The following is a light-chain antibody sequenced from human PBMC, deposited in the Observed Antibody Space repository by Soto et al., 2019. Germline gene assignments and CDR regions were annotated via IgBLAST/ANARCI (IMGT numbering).Light chain of an antibody. CDR1: QGISNY. J-gene: IGKJ1*01. Sequence: DIQMTQSPSSLSASVGDRVTITCRASQGISNYLGWYQQKPGKVPKLLIYAASTVPSGVPSRFSGSGSVTDFTLTISSLQPEDVATYYCQKYNSAPRTFGQGTKVEIK. CDR3: QKYNSAPRT. V-gene: IGKV1-27*01. CDR2: AAS.